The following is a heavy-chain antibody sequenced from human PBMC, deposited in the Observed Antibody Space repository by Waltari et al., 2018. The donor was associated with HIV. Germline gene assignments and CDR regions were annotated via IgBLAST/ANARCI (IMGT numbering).Heavy chain of an antibody. Sequence: QVQLVQSGAEVKKPGASVRVSCKPSEYAFTGYYIHWVRQAPGQGLEWMGWINPNSGGTNYAQKFQVRVSMTRDTSIGTAYMELSRLRSDDTAIYYCARGAATGPYWYFDLWGRGTLVAVSS. CDR3: ARGAATGPYWYFDL. J-gene: IGHJ2*01. D-gene: IGHD6-13*01. V-gene: IGHV1-2*02. CDR2: INPNSGGT. CDR1: EYAFTGYY.